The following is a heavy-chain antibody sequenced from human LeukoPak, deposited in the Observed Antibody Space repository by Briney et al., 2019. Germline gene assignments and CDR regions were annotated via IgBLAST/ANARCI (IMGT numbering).Heavy chain of an antibody. CDR2: ISIRGDTI. V-gene: IGHV3-48*01. CDR1: GFTFSSDS. CDR3: ARAHLSSGRIGYRTLDY. D-gene: IGHD6-25*01. J-gene: IGHJ4*02. Sequence: GGSLRLSCEPSGFTFSSDSMNWGRQAPGRGLEWVSYISIRGDTIYYADSVKGRFTVSRDNVKNSLYLHMNSLRAEDTAVYFCARAHLSSGRIGYRTLDYWGQGTLVTVSS.